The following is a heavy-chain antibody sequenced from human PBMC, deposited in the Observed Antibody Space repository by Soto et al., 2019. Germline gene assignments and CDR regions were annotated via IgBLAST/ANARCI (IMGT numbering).Heavy chain of an antibody. CDR1: GFTFSSYA. Sequence: EVQLVESGGGLVQPGGSLRLSCSASGFTFSSYAMHWVRQAPGKGLEYVSAISSNGGSTYYADSVKGRFTISRDNSKNTLYLQMSSLRAEDTAVYYCVKEDSSGLPIFDYWGQGTLVTVSS. CDR3: VKEDSSGLPIFDY. J-gene: IGHJ4*02. CDR2: ISSNGGST. D-gene: IGHD3-22*01. V-gene: IGHV3-64D*06.